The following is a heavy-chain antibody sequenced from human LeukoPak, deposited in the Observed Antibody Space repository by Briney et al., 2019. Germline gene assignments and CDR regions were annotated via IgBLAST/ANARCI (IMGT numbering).Heavy chain of an antibody. V-gene: IGHV1-24*01. Sequence: GASVKLSCKVSAYTLTELSMHWVRQAPGQGLEWMGGFDPEDGETVYAQRFQGRVTMTEDTSTDTAYMELSSLRSEDTAVYYCATGSLRLGEFSLGYWGQGTLVTVSS. D-gene: IGHD3-16*02. CDR2: FDPEDGET. CDR3: ATGSLRLGEFSLGY. J-gene: IGHJ4*02. CDR1: AYTLTELS.